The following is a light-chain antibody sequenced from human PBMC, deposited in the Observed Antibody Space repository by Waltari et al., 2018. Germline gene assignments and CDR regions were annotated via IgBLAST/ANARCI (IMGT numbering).Light chain of an antibody. V-gene: IGLV2-11*01. CDR3: CSYVDTYTYV. Sequence: QSALTQPRSVSGPPGQSVTISCTWTSRHVGGSHFVSWFQQLPGSAPKLLIYDVSERPPGVPDRFSGSKSANTASLTISGLQAEDEADYYCCSYVDTYTYVFGPGTRVIVL. CDR2: DVS. J-gene: IGLJ1*01. CDR1: SRHVGGSHF.